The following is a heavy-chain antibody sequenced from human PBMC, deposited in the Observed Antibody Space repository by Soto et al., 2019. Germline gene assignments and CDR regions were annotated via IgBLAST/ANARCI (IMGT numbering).Heavy chain of an antibody. J-gene: IGHJ6*02. D-gene: IGHD4-17*01. CDR1: GASISSSSFY. CDR2: VYYSGST. V-gene: IGHV4-39*02. CDR3: ARELDYAAYPKGGGDYYYGMDV. Sequence: SETLSLTCTVSGASISSSSFYWAWIHQPPGKGLEWIGCVYYSGSTFYNPSLKSRVTITMDTSKNQFPLKLTSVTAADTGVFYCARELDYAAYPKGGGDYYYGMDVWGRGTTVTVSS.